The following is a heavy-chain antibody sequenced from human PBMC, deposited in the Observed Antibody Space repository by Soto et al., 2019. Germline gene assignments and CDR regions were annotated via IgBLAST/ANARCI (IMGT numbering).Heavy chain of an antibody. J-gene: IGHJ6*02. V-gene: IGHV1-24*01. CDR2: FDPEDGET. CDR1: GYTLTELS. D-gene: IGHD3-10*01. CDR3: ATESTIPHYYYYYGMDV. Sequence: GASVKVSCKVSGYTLTELSMHWVRQAPGKGLERMGGFDPEDGETIYAQKFQGRVTMTEDTSTDTAYMELSSLRSEDTAVYYCATESTIPHYYYYYGMDVWGQGTTVTVSS.